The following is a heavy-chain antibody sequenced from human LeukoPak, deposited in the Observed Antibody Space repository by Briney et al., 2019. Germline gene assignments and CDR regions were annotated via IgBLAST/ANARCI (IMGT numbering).Heavy chain of an antibody. Sequence: GGSLRLSCAASGFTFDDYAMHWVRQAPGKGLEWVSGISWNSGSIGYADSVKGRFTISRDNAKNSLYLQMTSLRAEDTAVYYGARGRLGGHFNWLPSPPDYWGQGTLVTVSS. J-gene: IGHJ4*02. CDR1: GFTFDDYA. V-gene: IGHV3-9*01. D-gene: IGHD3-9*01. CDR2: ISWNSGSI. CDR3: ARGRLGGHFNWLPSPPDY.